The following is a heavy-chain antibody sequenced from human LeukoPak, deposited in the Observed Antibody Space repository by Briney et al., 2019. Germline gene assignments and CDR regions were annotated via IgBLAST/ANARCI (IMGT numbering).Heavy chain of an antibody. Sequence: ASETLSLTCTVSGGSISSSSYYWGWIRQPPGKGLEWIGSIYYSGGTYYNPSLKSRVTISVDTSKNQFSLKLSSVTAADTAVYYCARQNKYSSVTVDHWGQGTLVTVSS. CDR1: GGSISSSSYY. D-gene: IGHD6-19*01. J-gene: IGHJ4*02. V-gene: IGHV4-39*01. CDR2: IYYSGGT. CDR3: ARQNKYSSVTVDH.